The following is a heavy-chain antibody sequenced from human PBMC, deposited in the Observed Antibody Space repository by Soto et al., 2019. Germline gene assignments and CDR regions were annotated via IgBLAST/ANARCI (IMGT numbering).Heavy chain of an antibody. D-gene: IGHD6-25*01. CDR1: GGTFSSYT. V-gene: IGHV1-69*02. Sequence: QVQLVQSGAEVKKPGSSVKASCKASGGTFSSYTISWVRQAPGQGLEWMGRIIPILGIANYAQKFQGRVTITADKSTSTAYMELSSLRSEDTAVYYCARVRTPLGSSGDDYWGQGTLVTVSS. CDR3: ARVRTPLGSSGDDY. CDR2: IIPILGIA. J-gene: IGHJ4*02.